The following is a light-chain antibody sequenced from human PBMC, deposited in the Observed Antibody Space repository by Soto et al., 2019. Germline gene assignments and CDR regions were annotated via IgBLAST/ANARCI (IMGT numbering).Light chain of an antibody. CDR1: TGAVATGHY. J-gene: IGLJ1*01. CDR3: LLYSGGYV. V-gene: IGLV7-46*01. CDR2: DTY. Sequence: QAVVTQEPSLTVSPGGTVTLTCGSSTGAVATGHYAYWFHQKPGQAPRPLIYDTYNRFSWTPARFSGSLLGGKAALTLSGAQPEGEADYYCLLYSGGYVFGPGTKVTVL.